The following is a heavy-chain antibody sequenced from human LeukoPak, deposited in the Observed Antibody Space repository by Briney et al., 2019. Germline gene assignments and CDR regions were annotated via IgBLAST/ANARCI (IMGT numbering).Heavy chain of an antibody. CDR2: ISSSSTYI. V-gene: IGHV3-21*01. CDR3: GRDVDSTSIFYFDY. J-gene: IGHJ4*02. Sequence: GGSLRLSCAASGFTFNHYTLNWVRQAPGKGLEWVSSISSSSTYIYYADSVKGRFTISRDNAKNSLFLHMNSLRADDTAVYYCGRDVDSTSIFYFDYWGQGTLVTVSS. CDR1: GFTFNHYT. D-gene: IGHD3-9*01.